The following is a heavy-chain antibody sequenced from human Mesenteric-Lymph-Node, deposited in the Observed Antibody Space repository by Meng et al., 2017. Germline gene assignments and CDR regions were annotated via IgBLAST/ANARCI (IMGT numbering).Heavy chain of an antibody. CDR3: ARQGYRSLSGGLDY. Sequence: SETLSLTCAVYGGSFSGYYWSWIRQPPGKGLEWIGEINHSGSTNYNPSLKSRVTISVDKSKNQFSLKLSSVTAADTAVYYCARQGYRSLSGGLDYWGQGTLVTVSS. CDR1: GGSFSGYY. D-gene: IGHD6-19*01. V-gene: IGHV4-34*01. CDR2: INHSGST. J-gene: IGHJ4*02.